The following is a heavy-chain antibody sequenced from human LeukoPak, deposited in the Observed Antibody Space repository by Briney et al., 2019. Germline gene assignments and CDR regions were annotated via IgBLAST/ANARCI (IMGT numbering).Heavy chain of an antibody. Sequence: SETLSLTCAVYGGSFSGYYWSWIRQPPGKGLEWIGEINHSGSTNYNPSLKSRVTISVDTSKNQFSLKLSSVTAADAAVYYCARRLITFGGVIVTCFDYWGQGTPVTVSS. CDR2: INHSGST. J-gene: IGHJ4*02. CDR1: GGSFSGYY. V-gene: IGHV4-34*01. D-gene: IGHD3-16*02. CDR3: ARRLITFGGVIVTCFDY.